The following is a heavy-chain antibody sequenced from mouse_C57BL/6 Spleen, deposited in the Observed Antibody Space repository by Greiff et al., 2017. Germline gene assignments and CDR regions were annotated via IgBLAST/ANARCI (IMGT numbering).Heavy chain of an antibody. V-gene: IGHV5-6*01. J-gene: IGHJ4*01. CDR2: ISSGGSYT. CDR1: GFTFSSYG. CDR3: AREGGVRVAMDY. D-gene: IGHD2-14*01. Sequence: EVQRVESGGDLVKPGGSLKLSCAASGFTFSSYGMSWVRQTPDKRLEWVATISSGGSYTYYPDSVKGRFTISRDNAKNTLYLQMSSLKSEDPAMYYCAREGGVRVAMDYWGQGTSVTVSS.